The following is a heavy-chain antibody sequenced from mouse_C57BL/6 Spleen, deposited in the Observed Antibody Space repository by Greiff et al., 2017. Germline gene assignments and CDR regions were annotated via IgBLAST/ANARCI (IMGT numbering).Heavy chain of an antibody. Sequence: EVQLVESGGGLAKPGGSLKLSCAASGFTFSSYSMSWVRQTPEKRLEWVATISDGGSYTYYPDHVKGRFTITRDNAKNNLYLQMRQLKSEDTAMYYCAFYYGSSYEGYFDYWGQGTTLTVSS. CDR3: AFYYGSSYEGYFDY. D-gene: IGHD1-1*01. V-gene: IGHV5-4*01. J-gene: IGHJ2*01. CDR2: ISDGGSYT. CDR1: GFTFSSYS.